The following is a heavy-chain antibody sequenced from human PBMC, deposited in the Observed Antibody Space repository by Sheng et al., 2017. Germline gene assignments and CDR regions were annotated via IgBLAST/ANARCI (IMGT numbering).Heavy chain of an antibody. D-gene: IGHD3-10*01. CDR3: ARIFGNSASVTYYYGM. CDR2: IVPAFGTT. J-gene: IGHJ6*01. Sequence: QMQLVQSGAEAKKPGSSVKVSCKASGGAFGTYAIGWVRQAPAQGLEWMGGIVPAFGTTKYAQKFQGRVTITADASTNIAYMELRSLKSEDTAVYFCARIFGNSASVTYYYGM. CDR1: GGAFGTYA. V-gene: IGHV1-69*01.